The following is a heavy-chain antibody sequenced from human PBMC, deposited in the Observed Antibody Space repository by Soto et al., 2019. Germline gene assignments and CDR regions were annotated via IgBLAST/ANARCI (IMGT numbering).Heavy chain of an antibody. V-gene: IGHV1-69*12. D-gene: IGHD1-26*01. CDR1: GGTFSSYA. J-gene: IGHJ6*02. Sequence: QVQLVQSGAEVKKPGSSVKVSCKASGGTFSSYAISWVRQAPGQGLEWMGGIIPDFGTANYAQKFQGRVTITADESTCTAYMELSSLRSEDTAVFYCARGSVYDKWGGNYYYGMDVWGQGTTVNVSS. CDR3: ARGSVYDKWGGNYYYGMDV. CDR2: IIPDFGTA.